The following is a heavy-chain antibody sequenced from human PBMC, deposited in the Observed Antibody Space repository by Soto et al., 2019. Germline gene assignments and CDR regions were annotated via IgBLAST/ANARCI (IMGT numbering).Heavy chain of an antibody. CDR2: ISSSSSYI. V-gene: IGHV3-21*01. CDR3: ARGKRGNSSIHYWSFDL. J-gene: IGHJ2*01. Sequence: EVQLVESGGGLVKPGGSLRLSCAASGITFSTYSMNWVRQAPGKGLEWVSSISSSSSYIYYANSGKGPFTISRENPKNSLYLQMNSLRAEDTAVYYCARGKRGNSSIHYWSFDLWGRGTLVTVSS. D-gene: IGHD5-12*01. CDR1: GITFSTYS.